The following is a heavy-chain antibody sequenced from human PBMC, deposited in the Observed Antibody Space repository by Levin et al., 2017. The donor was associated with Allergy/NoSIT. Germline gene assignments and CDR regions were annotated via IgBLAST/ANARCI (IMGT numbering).Heavy chain of an antibody. CDR2: IYPGDSDA. CDR1: GYIFPIHW. V-gene: IGHV5-51*01. J-gene: IGHJ3*02. D-gene: IGHD3-16*01. Sequence: KLGESLKISCKASGYIFPIHWIGWVRQMPGKGLEWMGVIYPGDSDARYSPSFQGQVTFSVDKSISTTHLQWSSLKASDTAMYYCARRLAGGGDVFDMWGQGTRVTVSS. CDR3: ARRLAGGGDVFDM.